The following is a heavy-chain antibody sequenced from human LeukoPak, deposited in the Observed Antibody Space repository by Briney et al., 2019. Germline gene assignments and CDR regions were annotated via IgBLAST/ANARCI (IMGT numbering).Heavy chain of an antibody. V-gene: IGHV3-48*01. J-gene: IGHJ4*02. CDR3: AKGSPRGGLDS. D-gene: IGHD1-14*01. CDR1: DVTLSTFT. Sequence: GGSLRLSCAASDVTLSTFTVHWVRQAPGKGLEWVSSISSSSRTINYADSVQGRFTVSRDNANNSMYLQMNELRREDTAVYYCAKGSPRGGLDSWGQGTLVTVSS. CDR2: ISSSSRTI.